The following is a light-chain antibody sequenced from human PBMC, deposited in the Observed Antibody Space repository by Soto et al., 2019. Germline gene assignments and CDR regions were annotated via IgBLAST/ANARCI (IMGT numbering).Light chain of an antibody. V-gene: IGLV2-23*01. CDR1: RSDVGSYNL. CDR2: EGS. Sequence: QSVLTQPASVSGSPGQSIPISCTGTRSDVGSYNLVSWYQQHPGKAPKLLIYEGSKRPSGVSNRFSGSKSGNTASLTISGLQAEDEADYYCCSYAGSSTHVVFGGGTKLTVL. J-gene: IGLJ2*01. CDR3: CSYAGSSTHVV.